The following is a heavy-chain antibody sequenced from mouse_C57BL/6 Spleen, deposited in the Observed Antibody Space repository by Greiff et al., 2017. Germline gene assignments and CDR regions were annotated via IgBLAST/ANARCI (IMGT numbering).Heavy chain of an antibody. CDR3: ARSNWDGVFDY. D-gene: IGHD4-1*01. Sequence: EVQRVESGGGLVQPGGSLSLSCAASGFTFTDYYMSWVRQPPGKALEWLGFIRNKANGYTTEYSASVKGRFTISRDNSQSILYHQMNALRAEDSATYYCARSNWDGVFDYWGQGTTLTVSS. J-gene: IGHJ2*01. V-gene: IGHV7-3*01. CDR1: GFTFTDYY. CDR2: IRNKANGYTT.